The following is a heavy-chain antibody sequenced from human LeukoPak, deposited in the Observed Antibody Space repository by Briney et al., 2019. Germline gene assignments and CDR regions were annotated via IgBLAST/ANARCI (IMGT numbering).Heavy chain of an antibody. Sequence: SETLSLTCTVSGGSITSYHYSWIRQPPGKGLEWIGYIYYSGSTNYNPSLKSRVTISVDTSKNQFSLKLSSVTAADTAVYYCARGGSGTYYHYWGQGTLVTVSS. V-gene: IGHV4-59*01. CDR3: ARGGSGTYYHY. J-gene: IGHJ4*02. D-gene: IGHD1-26*01. CDR1: GGSITSYH. CDR2: IYYSGST.